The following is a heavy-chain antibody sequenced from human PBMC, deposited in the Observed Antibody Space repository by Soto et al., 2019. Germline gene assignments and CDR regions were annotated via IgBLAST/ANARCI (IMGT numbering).Heavy chain of an antibody. J-gene: IGHJ3*02. Sequence: QVQLVQSGAEVKKPGASVKVSCKASGYTFTSYGLSWVRQAPGQGLEWMGWISAYNGNTNYAQKLQGRVTMTTDTATSTAYRGLRSLRSDDTAVYYCARGSIAAAGDYSPCAFDIWGQGTMVTVSS. CDR1: GYTFTSYG. V-gene: IGHV1-18*01. CDR3: ARGSIAAAGDYSPCAFDI. CDR2: ISAYNGNT. D-gene: IGHD6-13*01.